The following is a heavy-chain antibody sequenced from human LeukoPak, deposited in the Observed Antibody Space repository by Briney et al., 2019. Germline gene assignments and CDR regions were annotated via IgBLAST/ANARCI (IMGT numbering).Heavy chain of an antibody. J-gene: IGHJ4*02. D-gene: IGHD6-19*01. Sequence: RGSLTLSCAASGFTFSTYAMTWVRQAPGKGLECVSSINTDGTTFYADSVKGRFTIFRHNSKNTLYLQMNSLRVEDTAVYYCAKYTSGWFEDSWGQGTLVTVSS. CDR3: AKYTSGWFEDS. CDR1: GFTFSTYA. V-gene: IGHV3-23*01. CDR2: INTDGTT.